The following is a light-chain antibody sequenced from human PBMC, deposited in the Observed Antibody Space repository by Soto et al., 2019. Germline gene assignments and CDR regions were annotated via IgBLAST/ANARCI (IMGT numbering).Light chain of an antibody. V-gene: IGLV1-47*01. Sequence: QSVLTQPPSASGTPGQRVTISCSGSSSNIGSNYVYWYQQLPGTAPKLLIYRNNQRPSGVPDRFSGSKSGTSASLAISGLRSEDEADYYCAAWDDSLSGRGIGGGTKVTVL. CDR3: AAWDDSLSGRG. CDR1: SSNIGSNY. J-gene: IGLJ2*01. CDR2: RNN.